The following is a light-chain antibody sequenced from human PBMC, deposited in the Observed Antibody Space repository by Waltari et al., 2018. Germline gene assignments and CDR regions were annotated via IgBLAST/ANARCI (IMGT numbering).Light chain of an antibody. CDR3: QSADNTGDYVL. CDR1: ALAKQF. CDR2: RDT. J-gene: IGLJ3*02. V-gene: IGLV3-25*03. Sequence: SSELTQPPSVSVSPGQTATIACSADALAKQFVYWYQQTPGQAPVLVMFRDTERPSGKPERFSGSGSGTTVTLTISGVQAEDEADYYCQSADNTGDYVLFGGGTKLTVL.